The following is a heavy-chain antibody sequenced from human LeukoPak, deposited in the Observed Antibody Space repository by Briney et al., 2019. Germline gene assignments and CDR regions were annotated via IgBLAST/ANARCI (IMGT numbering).Heavy chain of an antibody. D-gene: IGHD3-22*01. CDR3: AKDGSHRHYDSSGYYSDY. CDR2: IRYDGSNK. V-gene: IGHV3-30*02. CDR1: GFTFSSYG. J-gene: IGHJ4*02. Sequence: GGSLRLSCAASGFTFSSYGMHWVRQAPGKGLEWVAFIRYDGSNKYYADSVKGRFTISRDNSKNTLYLQMNSLRAEDTAVYYCAKDGSHRHYDSSGYYSDYWGQGTLVTVSS.